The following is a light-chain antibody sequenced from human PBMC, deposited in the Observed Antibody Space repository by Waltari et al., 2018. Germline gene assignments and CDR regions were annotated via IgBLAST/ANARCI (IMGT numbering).Light chain of an antibody. CDR3: QQYYSYPWT. V-gene: IGKV1-8*01. Sequence: AIRMTQSPSSFSASTGDRVTITCQASQGISSYLAWYQQKPGKAPKPLIYAASTLQSGVPSRFSGSGSGTDFTLTISCLQSEDFATYYCQQYYSYPWTFGQGTKVEIK. CDR2: AAS. J-gene: IGKJ1*01. CDR1: QGISSY.